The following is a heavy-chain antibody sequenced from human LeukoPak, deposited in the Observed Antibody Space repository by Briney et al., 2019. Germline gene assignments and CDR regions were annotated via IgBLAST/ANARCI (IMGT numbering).Heavy chain of an antibody. Sequence: GESLKISCKGPSYSFHSQWDGWVRQVPGSGLEWMGIIYPDDSDTRYSPAFQGQVTISADKSISTAYLQWRSLEASDTAIYYCARRGDSDFRIFWGQGTLVTVSS. CDR1: SYSFHSQW. J-gene: IGHJ4*02. CDR2: IYPDDSDT. D-gene: IGHD2-21*02. V-gene: IGHV5-51*01. CDR3: ARRGDSDFRIF.